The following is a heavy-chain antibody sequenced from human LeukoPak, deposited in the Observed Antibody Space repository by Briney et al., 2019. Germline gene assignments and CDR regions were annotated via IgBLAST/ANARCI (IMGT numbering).Heavy chain of an antibody. J-gene: IGHJ4*02. CDR1: GFTFSSYA. D-gene: IGHD3-22*01. V-gene: IGHV3-23*01. CDR3: AKDYSSGYVYYFDY. CDR2: ISGRGGST. Sequence: GGSLSLPCAACGFTFSSYAMRWARQAPGKGVEWVSAISGRGGSTYYAASVKGRFTISRDNSKNTLYLQMNSLRAEDTAVYYCAKDYSSGYVYYFDYWGQGTLVTVSS.